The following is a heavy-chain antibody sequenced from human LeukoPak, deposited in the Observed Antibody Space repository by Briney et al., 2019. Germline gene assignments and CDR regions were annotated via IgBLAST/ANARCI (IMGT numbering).Heavy chain of an antibody. CDR1: GFTFSDYS. V-gene: IGHV3-11*01. CDR3: ARSGHWAAAYYYYYMDV. D-gene: IGHD3-16*01. Sequence: GGSLRLSCAASGFTFSDYSMTWIRQAPGKGLEWVPYIGNRGDTIYSADSVKGRFTISRDNAKNSLYLQMNSLRAEDTAVYFCARSGHWAAAYYYYYMDVWGKGTTVTVSS. J-gene: IGHJ6*03. CDR2: IGNRGDTI.